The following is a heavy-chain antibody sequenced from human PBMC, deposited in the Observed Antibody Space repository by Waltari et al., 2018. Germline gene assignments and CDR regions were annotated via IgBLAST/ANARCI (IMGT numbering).Heavy chain of an antibody. D-gene: IGHD4-17*01. V-gene: IGHV1-2*02. CDR1: GYTFTGYY. Sequence: QVHLVQSGAEVKKPGASVKVSCKASGYTFTGYYMHWVRQAPGQGLEWMGWINPNSGGTNYEQKFQGRVTMTRDTSISTAYMELSRLRSDDTAVYYCARDDGDSSAEYFQHWGQGTLVIVSS. CDR3: ARDDGDSSAEYFQH. J-gene: IGHJ1*01. CDR2: INPNSGGT.